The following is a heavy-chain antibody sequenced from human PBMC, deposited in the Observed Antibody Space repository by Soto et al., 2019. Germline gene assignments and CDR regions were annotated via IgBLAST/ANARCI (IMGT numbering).Heavy chain of an antibody. Sequence: GGSLRLSCAASGFTFSSYWMHWVRQAPGKGLVWVSRINSDGSSTSYADSVKGQFTISRDNAKNTLYLQMNSLRAEDTAVYYWASSYGYTYGSDGGQGTVVTVSS. CDR3: ASSYGYTYGSD. V-gene: IGHV3-74*01. CDR2: INSDGSST. CDR1: GFTFSSYW. D-gene: IGHD5-18*01. J-gene: IGHJ4*02.